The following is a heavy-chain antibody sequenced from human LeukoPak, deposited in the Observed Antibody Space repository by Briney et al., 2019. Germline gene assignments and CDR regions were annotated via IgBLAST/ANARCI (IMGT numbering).Heavy chain of an antibody. Sequence: PSETLSLTCAVYGGSFSGYYWSWIRQPPGKGLEWIGEINHSGSTNYSPSLKSRVTISVDTSKNQFSLKLSSVTAADTAVYYCARDSHYYGSGSSDYWGQGTLVTVSS. V-gene: IGHV4-34*01. CDR3: ARDSHYYGSGSSDY. CDR2: INHSGST. CDR1: GGSFSGYY. D-gene: IGHD3-10*01. J-gene: IGHJ4*02.